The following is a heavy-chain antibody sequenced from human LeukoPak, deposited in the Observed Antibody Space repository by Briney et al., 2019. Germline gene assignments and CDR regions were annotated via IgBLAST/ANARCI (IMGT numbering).Heavy chain of an antibody. J-gene: IGHJ3*02. CDR3: ASIAVAGGWAFDI. Sequence: SETLSLTCTVSGGSISSYYWSWIRRPAGKGLEWIGRIYTSGSTNYNPSLKSRVTISVDKSKNQFSLKLSSVTAADTAVYYCASIAVAGGWAFDIWGQGTMVTVSS. V-gene: IGHV4-4*07. D-gene: IGHD6-19*01. CDR2: IYTSGST. CDR1: GGSISSYY.